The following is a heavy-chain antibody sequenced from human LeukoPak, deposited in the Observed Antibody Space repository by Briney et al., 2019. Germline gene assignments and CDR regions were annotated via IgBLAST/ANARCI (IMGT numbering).Heavy chain of an antibody. D-gene: IGHD6-19*01. CDR2: IRSKANSYAT. Sequence: GGSLRLSCAASGFTFSGSAMDWVRQASGKGLEWVGRIRSKANSYATAYAASVKGRFTISRDDSKNTAYLQMNSLKTEDTAVYYCTRHSSGWYEGDYWGQGTLVTVSS. V-gene: IGHV3-73*01. CDR1: GFTFSGSA. CDR3: TRHSSGWYEGDY. J-gene: IGHJ4*02.